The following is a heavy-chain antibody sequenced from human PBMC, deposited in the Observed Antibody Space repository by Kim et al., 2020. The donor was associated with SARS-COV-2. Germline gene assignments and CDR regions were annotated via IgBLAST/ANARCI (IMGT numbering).Heavy chain of an antibody. V-gene: IGHV7-4-1*02. D-gene: IGHD6-13*01. CDR3: ARVATSALGYYFDY. Sequence: AQGFKGRFVFSVDTSVSTAYLQISSLKAEDTAVYCCARVATSALGYYFDYWGQGTLVTVSS. J-gene: IGHJ4*02.